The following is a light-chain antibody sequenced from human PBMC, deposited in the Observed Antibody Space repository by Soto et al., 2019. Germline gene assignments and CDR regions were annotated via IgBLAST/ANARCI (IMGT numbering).Light chain of an antibody. V-gene: IGLV2-11*01. Sequence: SALTQPRSVSGSPGQSVTISCTGTSSDVGGYNYVSWYQQHPGKAPKFMIYDVSKRPSGVPDRFSGSKSGNTASLTTSGLQAEDEADYYCCSYAGSYTYVFGTGTKVTVL. CDR3: CSYAGSYTYV. CDR2: DVS. J-gene: IGLJ1*01. CDR1: SSDVGGYNY.